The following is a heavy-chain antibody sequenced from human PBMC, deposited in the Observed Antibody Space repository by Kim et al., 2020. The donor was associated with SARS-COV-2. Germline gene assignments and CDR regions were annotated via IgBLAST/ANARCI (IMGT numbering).Heavy chain of an antibody. Sequence: GGSLRLSCAASGFTFSGYSMNWVRQAPGKGLEWVSSISSSSSYIYYADSVKGRFTISRDNTKNSLYLQMNSLRADDTAVYYCARSHCSGGSCYHSGSRVWFDPWGQGTLVTVSS. CDR3: ARSHCSGGSCYHSGSRVWFDP. D-gene: IGHD2-15*01. V-gene: IGHV3-21*01. CDR1: GFTFSGYS. CDR2: ISSSSSYI. J-gene: IGHJ5*02.